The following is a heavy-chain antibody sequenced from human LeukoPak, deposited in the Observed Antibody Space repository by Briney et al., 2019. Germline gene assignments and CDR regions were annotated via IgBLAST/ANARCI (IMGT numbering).Heavy chain of an antibody. Sequence: PGGSLRLSCAASGFTFTNYWMSWVRQPPGKGLEWVANIKQDGSEKYYVDSVKGRFTISRDNAKNTLYLEMNSLRAEDTAVYYCAKIGDILTGYPYYFDYWGQGTLVTVSS. CDR2: IKQDGSEK. J-gene: IGHJ4*02. CDR1: GFTFTNYW. D-gene: IGHD3-9*01. CDR3: AKIGDILTGYPYYFDY. V-gene: IGHV3-7*03.